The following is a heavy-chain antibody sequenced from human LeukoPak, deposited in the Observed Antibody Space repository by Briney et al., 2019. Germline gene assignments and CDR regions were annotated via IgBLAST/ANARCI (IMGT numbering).Heavy chain of an antibody. CDR1: GFTFSSYW. V-gene: IGHV3-7*01. CDR3: ANRYSSSSWATPYFDY. D-gene: IGHD6-6*01. Sequence: QPGGSLRLSCAASGFTFSSYWMSWVRQAPGKGLEWVANIKQDGSEKYYVDSVKGRFTISRDNAKNSLYLQMNSLRAEDTAVYYCANRYSSSSWATPYFDYWGQGTLVTVSS. J-gene: IGHJ4*02. CDR2: IKQDGSEK.